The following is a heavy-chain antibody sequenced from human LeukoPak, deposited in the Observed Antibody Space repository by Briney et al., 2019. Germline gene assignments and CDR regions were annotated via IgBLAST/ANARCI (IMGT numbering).Heavy chain of an antibody. CDR3: ARGTSGSYWYFDL. J-gene: IGHJ2*01. CDR1: GGSISSSSYY. Sequence: PSETLSLTCTVSGGSISSSSYYWGWIRQPPGKGLEWIGSIYYSGSTYYNPSLKSRVTISVDTSKNQFSLKLSSGTAADTAVYYCARGTSGSYWYFDLWGRGTLVTVSS. V-gene: IGHV4-39*07. CDR2: IYYSGST. D-gene: IGHD1-26*01.